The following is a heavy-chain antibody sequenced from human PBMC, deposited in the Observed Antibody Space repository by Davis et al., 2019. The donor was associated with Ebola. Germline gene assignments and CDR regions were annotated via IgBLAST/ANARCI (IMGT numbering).Heavy chain of an antibody. CDR2: IRSKANNYAT. V-gene: IGHV3-73*01. J-gene: IGHJ4*02. CDR1: GFTFSGSA. CDR3: TTLEDFDY. Sequence: GESLKISCAASGFTFSGSAMHWVRQASGKGLEWVGRIRSKANNYATAYAASVKGRFTISRDDSKNTAYLQMNSLKTEDTAVYYCTTLEDFDYWGQGTLVTVSS.